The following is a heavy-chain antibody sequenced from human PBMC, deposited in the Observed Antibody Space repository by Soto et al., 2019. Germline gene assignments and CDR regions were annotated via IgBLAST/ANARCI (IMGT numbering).Heavy chain of an antibody. CDR2: IDTDGVGT. CDR1: GFTLRSHR. CDR3: AQVFDL. Sequence: EVQLVESGGGLVQPGGSLRVSCAASGFTLRSHRIHWVRQAPGKGLEWVSRIDTDGVGTSYADSVEGRFTISTDNAKKAEYLQMNGERDEETALYYCAQVFDLCVQGPMETVSS. V-gene: IGHV3-74*01. J-gene: IGHJ5*02.